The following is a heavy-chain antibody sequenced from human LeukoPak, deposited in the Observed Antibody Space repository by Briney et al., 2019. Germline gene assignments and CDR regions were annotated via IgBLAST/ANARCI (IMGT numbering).Heavy chain of an antibody. D-gene: IGHD2-8*01. J-gene: IGHJ3*02. CDR3: ARDRLTNDAFDI. V-gene: IGHV3-74*01. Sequence: GESLRLSCAASAFNFSSYAMSWVRPAPAKGLVWVSRINSDGSGTSDADFVKGRFTIARYNSKNTLYLQMISLRAEDTAMYYCARDRLTNDAFDIWGQGTMVTVSS. CDR2: INSDGSGT. CDR1: AFNFSSYA.